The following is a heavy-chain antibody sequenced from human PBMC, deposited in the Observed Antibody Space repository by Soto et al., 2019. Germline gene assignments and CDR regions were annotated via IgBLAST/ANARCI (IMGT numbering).Heavy chain of an antibody. D-gene: IGHD6-13*01. CDR2: IYYSGST. V-gene: IGHV4-39*01. Sequence: QLQLQESGPGLVKPSETLSLICTVSGGSMSSSSYYWGWIRQPPGKGLEWIANIYYSGSTYYNPSLKSRVTTSVDTSKNQFSLKLNSVTAADTAVYYCARLGGKQQLEYYYFDYWGQGTLVTVSS. J-gene: IGHJ4*02. CDR1: GGSMSSSSYY. CDR3: ARLGGKQQLEYYYFDY.